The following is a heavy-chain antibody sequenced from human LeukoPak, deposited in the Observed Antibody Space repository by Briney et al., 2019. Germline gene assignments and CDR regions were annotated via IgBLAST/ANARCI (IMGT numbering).Heavy chain of an antibody. Sequence: SETLSLTCTVSGGSINSNNYYWGWVRQPPGKGLEWIGSIYSSGSAYYNPSLKSRVTISVDTSKNQFSLRLSSVTAADTAVYYCQSRYLEWLLEYWGQGTLVTVSS. V-gene: IGHV4-39*01. CDR1: GGSINSNNYY. CDR3: QSRYLEWLLEY. CDR2: IYSSGSA. J-gene: IGHJ4*02. D-gene: IGHD3-3*01.